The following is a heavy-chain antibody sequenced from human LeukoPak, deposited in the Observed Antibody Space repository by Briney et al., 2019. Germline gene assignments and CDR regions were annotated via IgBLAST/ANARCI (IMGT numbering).Heavy chain of an antibody. Sequence: ASVKVSCKASGGTFSSYAISWVRQAPGQGLEWMGRIIPILGIANYAQKFQGRVTITADKSTSTAYMELSSLRSEDTAVYYCARDRGYSSSPGRLGYYYYGMDVWGQGTTVTVSS. CDR3: ARDRGYSSSPGRLGYYYYGMDV. D-gene: IGHD6-6*01. CDR1: GGTFSSYA. CDR2: IIPILGIA. J-gene: IGHJ6*02. V-gene: IGHV1-69*04.